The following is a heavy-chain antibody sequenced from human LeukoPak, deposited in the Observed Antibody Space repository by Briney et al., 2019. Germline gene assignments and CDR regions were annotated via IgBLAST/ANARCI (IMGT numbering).Heavy chain of an antibody. CDR2: IEQDGSEK. D-gene: IGHD6-6*01. CDR1: GFIFRNYW. V-gene: IGHV3-7*03. Sequence: GGSLRLSCAVSGFIFRNYWMSWVRQAPGKGLEWVANIEQDGSEKYYVDSVKGRFTISRDNAKNSLYLQMNSLRAEDTAVYYCARGGHIAADNWFDPWGQGTLVTVSS. J-gene: IGHJ5*02. CDR3: ARGGHIAADNWFDP.